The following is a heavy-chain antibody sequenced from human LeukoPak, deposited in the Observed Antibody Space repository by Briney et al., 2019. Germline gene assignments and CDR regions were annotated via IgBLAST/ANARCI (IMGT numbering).Heavy chain of an antibody. CDR2: INPNSGGT. D-gene: IGHD1-7*01. CDR1: GYTFTSYY. V-gene: IGHV1-2*02. Sequence: ASVKVSCKASGYTFTSYYMHWVRQAPGQGLEWMGWINPNSGGTNYAQKFQGRVTMTRDTSISTAYMELSRLRSDDTAVYYCARGATRARTTVGYWGQGTLVTVSS. CDR3: ARGATRARTTVGY. J-gene: IGHJ4*02.